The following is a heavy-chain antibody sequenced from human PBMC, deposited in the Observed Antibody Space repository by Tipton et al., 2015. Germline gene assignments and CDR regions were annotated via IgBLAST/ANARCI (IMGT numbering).Heavy chain of an antibody. V-gene: IGHV4-59*01. Sequence: TLSLTCTVSGGSISSYYWSWIRQSPGKGLEWIGYIYYSGNTNYNPSLKSRVTISVDTPKKQFSLKLSSVTAADTAVYYCARDFSLGYFDLWGRGTLVTVSS. CDR2: IYYSGNT. D-gene: IGHD3-3*01. CDR3: ARDFSLGYFDL. J-gene: IGHJ2*01. CDR1: GGSISSYY.